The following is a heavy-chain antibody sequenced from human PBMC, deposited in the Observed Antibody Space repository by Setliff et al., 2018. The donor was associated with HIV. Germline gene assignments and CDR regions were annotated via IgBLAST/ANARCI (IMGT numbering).Heavy chain of an antibody. CDR1: GGSIRTGTYY. CDR3: VRDDYGYNGKGFDY. J-gene: IGHJ4*02. CDR2: IYYDGRT. V-gene: IGHV4-39*02. Sequence: SETLSLTCTVSGGSIRTGTYYWGWIRQPPGKGLEWIGSIYYDGRTFYKPSLESRVTISIDTSNNQISLRLSSVTAADTAMYYCVRDDYGYNGKGFDYWGPGTLVTVSS. D-gene: IGHD4-17*01.